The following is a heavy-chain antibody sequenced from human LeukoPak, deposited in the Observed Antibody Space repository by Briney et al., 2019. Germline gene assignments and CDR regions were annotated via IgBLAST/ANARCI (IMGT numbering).Heavy chain of an antibody. D-gene: IGHD3-22*01. CDR1: GFPFDDYG. J-gene: IGHJ6*03. Sequence: GGSLLLSCAASGFPFDDYGMSWVRQAPGKGLEWVSGINWNGGSTCYADSVKGRFTISRDNAKNSLYLQMNSLRAEDTALYYCARARPYYDSSGYYYTPGYYYYMDVWGKGTTVTVSS. CDR3: ARARPYYDSSGYYYTPGYYYYMDV. CDR2: INWNGGST. V-gene: IGHV3-20*04.